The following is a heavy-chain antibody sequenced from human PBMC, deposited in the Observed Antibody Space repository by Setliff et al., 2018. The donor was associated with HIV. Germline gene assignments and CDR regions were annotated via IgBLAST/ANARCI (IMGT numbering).Heavy chain of an antibody. D-gene: IGHD1-26*01. V-gene: IGHV3-15*01. CDR1: GFTFSNAW. J-gene: IGHJ4*02. CDR3: AKDKLVGEPAYFDY. CDR2: IKSKTDGGTT. Sequence: PGGSLRLSCAASGFTFSNAWMSWVRQAPGKGLEWVGRIKSKTDGGTTDYAAPVKGRFTISRDDSKNTLYLQMNSLRAEDTAVYYCAKDKLVGEPAYFDYWGQGTLVTVSS.